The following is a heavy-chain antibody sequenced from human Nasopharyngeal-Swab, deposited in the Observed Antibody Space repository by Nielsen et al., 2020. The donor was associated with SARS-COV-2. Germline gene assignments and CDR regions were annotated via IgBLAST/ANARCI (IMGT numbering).Heavy chain of an antibody. CDR1: GYTFTSYG. J-gene: IGHJ6*02. V-gene: IGHV1-46*01. Sequence: ASVKVSCKASGYTFTSYGISWVRQAPGQGLEWMGMINPGSGGTTYAQEFQGRVTMTRDTSTSTAFMDLSSLRSEDTAVYYCARRGRCSGSSCDMDVWGQGTTVTVSS. CDR2: INPGSGGT. CDR3: ARRGRCSGSSCDMDV. D-gene: IGHD2-2*01.